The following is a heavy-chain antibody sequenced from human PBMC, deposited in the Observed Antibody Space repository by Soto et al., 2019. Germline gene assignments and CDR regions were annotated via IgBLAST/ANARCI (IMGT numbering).Heavy chain of an antibody. CDR2: VKHSGSN. Sequence: PSQTLSLTCTVWGGPFSAHYWSWIRQPPGKGLEWIGEVKHSGSNNYNPSLKSRVNISVDTSKNQFSLQLSSVTAADTAVYYCARAADGYNYADYWGQGPLVT. V-gene: IGHV4-34*01. D-gene: IGHD5-12*01. CDR3: ARAADGYNYADY. J-gene: IGHJ4*02. CDR1: GGPFSAHY.